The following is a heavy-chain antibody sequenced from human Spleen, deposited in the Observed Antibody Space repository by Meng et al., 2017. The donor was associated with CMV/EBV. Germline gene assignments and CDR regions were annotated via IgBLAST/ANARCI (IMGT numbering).Heavy chain of an antibody. V-gene: IGHV1-18*01. J-gene: IGHJ4*02. Sequence: SGYTFNTYGVSWLRQAPGQGLEWIGWISTQKGDTNFAQKFQDRLIMTTDTSTRTAYMELRNLRSDDTAVYYCARDWEDRGSHAVTDYWGQGTLVTVSS. CDR2: ISTQKGDT. CDR1: GYTFNTYG. D-gene: IGHD1-26*01. CDR3: ARDWEDRGSHAVTDY.